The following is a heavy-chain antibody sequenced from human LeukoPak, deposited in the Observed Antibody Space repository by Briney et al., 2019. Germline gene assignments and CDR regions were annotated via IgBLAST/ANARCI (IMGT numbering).Heavy chain of an antibody. D-gene: IGHD7-27*01. V-gene: IGHV3-13*01. J-gene: IGHJ3*02. CDR2: IGTVGDT. CDR3: VRDLTGGNAFDI. Sequence: TGGSLRLSCAASGFSFSRYEFHWVRQVPGKGLDWVSAIGTVGDTYYPDSVKGRFIISREDARNSVYLQMNSLRVADTAVYYCVRDLTGGNAFDIWGRGTMVTVSS. CDR1: GFSFSRYE.